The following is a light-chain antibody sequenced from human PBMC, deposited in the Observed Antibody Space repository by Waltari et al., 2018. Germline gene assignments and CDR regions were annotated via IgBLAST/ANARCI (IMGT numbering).Light chain of an antibody. CDR1: SSDVGGYTY. V-gene: IGLV2-14*03. Sequence: QSALTQPASDSGSPGQSLTISCTGTSSDVGGYTYFSLYQQHPGKAPKLMIYDVSNRPSGVSNRFSGSKSGNTASLTISGLQAEDEADYYCSSYTSSSTRVVFGGGTKLTVL. CDR3: SSYTSSSTRVV. J-gene: IGLJ2*01. CDR2: DVS.